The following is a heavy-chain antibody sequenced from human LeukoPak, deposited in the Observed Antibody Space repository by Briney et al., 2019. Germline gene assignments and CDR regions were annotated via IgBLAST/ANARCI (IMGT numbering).Heavy chain of an antibody. CDR2: IRSKANSYAT. V-gene: IGHV3-73*01. J-gene: IGHJ5*01. CDR3: TSNPSYYTVTPKNNNWFDS. CDR1: GFTFSGSA. D-gene: IGHD4-11*01. Sequence: GGSLRLSCAASGFTFSGSAMHWVRQASGKGLEWVGRIRSKANSYATAYAASVKGRFTISRDDSKNTAYLQMNSLKTEDTAVYYCTSNPSYYTVTPKNNNWFDSWGQGTLVTVSS.